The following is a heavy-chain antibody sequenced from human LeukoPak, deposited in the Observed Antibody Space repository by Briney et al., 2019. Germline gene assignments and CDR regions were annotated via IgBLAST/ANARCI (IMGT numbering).Heavy chain of an antibody. D-gene: IGHD3-22*01. Sequence: PSETLSLTCTVSGGSISSYYWSWMRQPPGKGREWIGYIYYSGSTNYNPSLKSRVTISVDTSKNQFSLKLSSVTAADTAVYYCARDNRLLARIFDYWGQGTLVTVSS. CDR1: GGSISSYY. CDR2: IYYSGST. J-gene: IGHJ4*02. CDR3: ARDNRLLARIFDY. V-gene: IGHV4-59*01.